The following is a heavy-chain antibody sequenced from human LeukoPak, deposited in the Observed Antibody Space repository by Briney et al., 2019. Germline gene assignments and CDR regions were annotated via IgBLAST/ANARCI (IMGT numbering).Heavy chain of an antibody. D-gene: IGHD4-17*01. CDR2: IYTSGST. CDR1: GGSISSSSYY. J-gene: IGHJ6*03. V-gene: IGHV4-61*05. CDR3: ARGVIYGDSREYYYYYYYMDV. Sequence: SETLSLTCTVSGGSISSSSYYWGWIRQPPGKGLEWIGRIYTSGSTNYNPSLKSRVTMSVDTSKNQFSLKLSSVTAADTAVYYCARGVIYGDSREYYYYYYYMDVWGKGTTVTVSS.